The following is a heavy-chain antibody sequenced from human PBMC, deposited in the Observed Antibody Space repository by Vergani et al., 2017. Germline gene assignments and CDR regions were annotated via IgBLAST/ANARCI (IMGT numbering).Heavy chain of an antibody. D-gene: IGHD2-2*01. V-gene: IGHV1-69*14. CDR1: GGTFSSYA. Sequence: QVQLVQSGAEVKKPGSSVKVSCKASGGTFSSYAISWVRQAPGQGLEWMGRIIPIFGTANYAQKFQGRVTITADKSTSTAYMELSSLRSDDTAVYYCSREIVVVPAVTRNWFDPWGQGTLVTVSS. CDR3: SREIVVVPAVTRNWFDP. J-gene: IGHJ5*02. CDR2: IIPIFGTA.